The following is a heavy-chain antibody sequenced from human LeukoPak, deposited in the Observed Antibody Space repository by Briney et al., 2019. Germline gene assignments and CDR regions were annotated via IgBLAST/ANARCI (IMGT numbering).Heavy chain of an antibody. CDR2: IGGSGGTT. V-gene: IGHV3-23*01. Sequence: HLGGSLRLSCAASGFTSSSYAMSWVRQAPGKGLEWVSSIGGSGGTTFYADSVKGRFTISRDNSKNTLFLQMSSLRAEDTAVYYCAKGYCASTTCYARFENWGQGTLVTVSS. D-gene: IGHD2-2*01. CDR1: GFTSSSYA. J-gene: IGHJ4*02. CDR3: AKGYCASTTCYARFEN.